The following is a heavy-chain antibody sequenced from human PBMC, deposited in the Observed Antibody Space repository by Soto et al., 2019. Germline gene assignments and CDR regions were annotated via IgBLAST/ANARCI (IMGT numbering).Heavy chain of an antibody. CDR2: IGFEGNSK. J-gene: IGHJ3*02. Sequence: QVQLVESGGGVVQPGRSLRLSCAASGFTFSRYGMNWVRQAPGKGLEWVAGIGFEGNSKYYADSVKGRLTISRDNSKSTLYVQMNSLRDEATAVYYCARDRVSYSGYVEAFDMLGHGTMVTVSS. CDR3: ARDRVSYSGYVEAFDM. D-gene: IGHD5-12*01. CDR1: GFTFSRYG. V-gene: IGHV3-33*01.